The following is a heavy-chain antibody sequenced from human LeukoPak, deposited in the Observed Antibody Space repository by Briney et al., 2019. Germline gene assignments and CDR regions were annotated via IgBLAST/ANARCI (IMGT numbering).Heavy chain of an antibody. CDR2: ISGSGGST. Sequence: GGSLRLSCAASGFTVSSNYMSWVRQAPGKGLEWVSAISGSGGSTYYADSVKGRFTISRDNSKNTLYLQMNSLRAEDTAVYYCASGPGIAARGDYWGQGTLVTVSS. J-gene: IGHJ4*02. CDR1: GFTVSSNY. V-gene: IGHV3-23*01. CDR3: ASGPGIAARGDY. D-gene: IGHD6-13*01.